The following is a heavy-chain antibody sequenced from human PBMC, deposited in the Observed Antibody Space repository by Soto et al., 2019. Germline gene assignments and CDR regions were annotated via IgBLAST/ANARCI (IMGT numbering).Heavy chain of an antibody. CDR1: GFTFSSYA. D-gene: IGHD6-19*01. V-gene: IGHV3-23*01. CDR3: AKDDDSSGRIYFQH. Sequence: EVQLLESGGGLVQPGGSLRLSCAASGFTFSSYAMSWVRQAPGKGLEWVSAISGSGGSTYYADSVKGRFTISRDNSKNSLYMQMNSLRAEDTAVYYCAKDDDSSGRIYFQHWGQGTLVTVSS. J-gene: IGHJ1*01. CDR2: ISGSGGST.